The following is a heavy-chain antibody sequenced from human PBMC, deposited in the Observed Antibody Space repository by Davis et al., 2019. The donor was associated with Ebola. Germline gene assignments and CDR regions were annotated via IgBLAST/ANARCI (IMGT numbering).Heavy chain of an antibody. D-gene: IGHD6-13*01. CDR2: INAGNGNT. CDR3: ARDLYAGYSSR. Sequence: ASVKVSCKASGYTFTSYAMHWVRQAPGQRLEWMGWINAGNGNTKYSQKFQGRVTMTRDTSTSTVYMELSSLRSEDTAVYYCARDLYAGYSSRWGQGTLVTVSS. CDR1: GYTFTSYA. J-gene: IGHJ4*02. V-gene: IGHV1-3*01.